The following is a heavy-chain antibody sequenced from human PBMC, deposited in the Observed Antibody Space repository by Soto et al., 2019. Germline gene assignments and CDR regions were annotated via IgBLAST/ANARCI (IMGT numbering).Heavy chain of an antibody. CDR1: GGSISSGGYY. CDR2: IYYSAST. V-gene: IGHV4-31*03. Sequence: SGTLALTCTVSGGSISSGGYYWSCIRQHPGKGLEWIGYIYYSASTYYNPSLRGRVTISVDTSNNQFSLKLNSVTAADTAVYYCARDLTCYNWFDPWGQGTLVTVSS. D-gene: IGHD1-20*01. J-gene: IGHJ5*02. CDR3: ARDLTCYNWFDP.